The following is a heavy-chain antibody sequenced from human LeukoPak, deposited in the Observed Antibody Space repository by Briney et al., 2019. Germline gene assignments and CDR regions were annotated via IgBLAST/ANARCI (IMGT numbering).Heavy chain of an antibody. CDR3: AKSPRGSGSYDAFDI. CDR2: ISYDGSIK. Sequence: GRSLRLSCAASGFTFRGYAMHWVRQAPGKGLEWVAVISYDGSIKYYADSVKGRFTISRDNSKNTLYLQMNSLRAEDTAVYYCAKSPRGSGSYDAFDIWGQGTMVIVSS. D-gene: IGHD1-26*01. V-gene: IGHV3-30*18. CDR1: GFTFRGYA. J-gene: IGHJ3*02.